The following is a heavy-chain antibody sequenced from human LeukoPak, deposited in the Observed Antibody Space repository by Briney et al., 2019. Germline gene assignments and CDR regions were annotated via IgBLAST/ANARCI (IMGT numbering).Heavy chain of an antibody. CDR3: ARDRSKSVEMATAPIDY. Sequence: PGGSLRLSCAASGFTFDEYAMHWVRHAPGKGLEWVSGIRWNSDNMFYADSVKGRFTISRDNAKNSLYLQMNSLRAEDTAVYYCARDRSKSVEMATAPIDYWGQGTLVTVSS. CDR1: GFTFDEYA. D-gene: IGHD5-24*01. J-gene: IGHJ4*02. V-gene: IGHV3-9*01. CDR2: IRWNSDNM.